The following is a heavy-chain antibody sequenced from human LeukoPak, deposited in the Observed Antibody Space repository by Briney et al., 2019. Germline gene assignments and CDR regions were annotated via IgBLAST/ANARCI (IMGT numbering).Heavy chain of an antibody. Sequence: PGGSLRLSCAASGFTFDDYAMHWVRQAPGKGLEWVSGISWNSGSIGYADSVKGRFTISRDNAKNSLYLQMNSLRAEDTALYYCAKSAIYYYDSSGYPRASAFDIWGQGTMVTVSS. D-gene: IGHD3-22*01. V-gene: IGHV3-9*01. CDR1: GFTFDDYA. J-gene: IGHJ3*02. CDR3: AKSAIYYYDSSGYPRASAFDI. CDR2: ISWNSGSI.